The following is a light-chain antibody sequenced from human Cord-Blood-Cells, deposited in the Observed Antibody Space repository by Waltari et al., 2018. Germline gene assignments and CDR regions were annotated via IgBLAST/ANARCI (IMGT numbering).Light chain of an antibody. CDR2: GSS. CDR3: QQYNNWPPWT. CDR1: QSASSN. Sequence: EIVMPQSPATLSVSPGDRAIHSCRARQSASSNLTWYQQKPGQAPRLLIYGSSTRATGIPARFSGSGSGTEFTLTISSLQSEDFAVYYCQQYNNWPPWTFGQGTKVEIK. V-gene: IGKV3-15*01. J-gene: IGKJ1*01.